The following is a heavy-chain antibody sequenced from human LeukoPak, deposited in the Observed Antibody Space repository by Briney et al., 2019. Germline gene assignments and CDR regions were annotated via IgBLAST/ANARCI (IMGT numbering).Heavy chain of an antibody. Sequence: TSETLSLTCAVYGGSFSGYYWSWIRLPPGKGLEWIGEINHSGSTNYNPSLKSQVTISVDTSKNQFSLKLSSVTAADTAVYYCARDRRYRSAYYYGMDVWGQGTTVTVSS. CDR2: INHSGST. D-gene: IGHD3-16*02. J-gene: IGHJ6*02. V-gene: IGHV4-34*01. CDR1: GGSFSGYY. CDR3: ARDRRYRSAYYYGMDV.